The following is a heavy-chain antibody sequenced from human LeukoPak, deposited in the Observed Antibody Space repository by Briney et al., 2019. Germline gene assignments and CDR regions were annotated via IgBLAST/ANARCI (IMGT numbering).Heavy chain of an antibody. CDR3: ARLAYYDSSGYYIDAFDI. D-gene: IGHD3-22*01. Sequence: SETLSLTCTVSGGSISSYYWSWIRQPPGKGLEWIGYIYYSGSTNYNPSLKSRVTISVDTSKNQFSLKLSSVTAADTAVYYCARLAYYDSSGYYIDAFDIWGQGTMVTVSS. J-gene: IGHJ3*02. CDR1: GGSISSYY. V-gene: IGHV4-59*08. CDR2: IYYSGST.